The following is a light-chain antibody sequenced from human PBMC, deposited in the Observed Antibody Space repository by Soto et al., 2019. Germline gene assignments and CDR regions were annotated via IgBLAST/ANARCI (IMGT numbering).Light chain of an antibody. J-gene: IGKJ4*01. Sequence: DIKLTQSPSSLSASVGDRVTITCRASLRISKYLNWYQQKPGKAPKLLIYGASTSQSGVPSRFSGSGSGTDFTLTITNLHPEDYATYFCQQSHSTPLTFGG. V-gene: IGKV1-39*01. CDR3: QQSHSTPLT. CDR1: LRISKY. CDR2: GAS.